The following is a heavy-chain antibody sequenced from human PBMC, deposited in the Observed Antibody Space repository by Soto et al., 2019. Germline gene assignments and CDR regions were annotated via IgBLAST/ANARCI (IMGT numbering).Heavy chain of an antibody. CDR1: GGSISSYY. CDR2: IYYSGST. Sequence: SETLSLTCTVSGGSISSYYWSWIRQPPGKGLEWIGYIYYSGSTNYNPSLKSRVTISVDTSKNQFSLKLSSVTAADTAVYYCARHVGGSYSFDYWGQGTLVTVSS. V-gene: IGHV4-59*08. CDR3: ARHVGGSYSFDY. D-gene: IGHD1-26*01. J-gene: IGHJ4*02.